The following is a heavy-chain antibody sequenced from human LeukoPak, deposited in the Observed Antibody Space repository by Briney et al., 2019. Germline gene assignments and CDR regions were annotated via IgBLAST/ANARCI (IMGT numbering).Heavy chain of an antibody. Sequence: ASVKVSCKASGYTFTSYAMHWVRQAPGQRLEWMGWINAGNGNTKYSQKFQGRVTITRDTSASTAYMELSSLRSEDTAVYYCARSVLLWFGDPTPTLDYWGRGTLVTVSS. CDR2: INAGNGNT. CDR3: ARSVLLWFGDPTPTLDY. D-gene: IGHD3-10*01. J-gene: IGHJ4*02. V-gene: IGHV1-3*01. CDR1: GYTFTSYA.